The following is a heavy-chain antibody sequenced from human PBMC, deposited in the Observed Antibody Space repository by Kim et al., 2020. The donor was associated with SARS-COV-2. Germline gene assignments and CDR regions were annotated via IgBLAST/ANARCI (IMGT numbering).Heavy chain of an antibody. CDR3: ARGDYGGNSEGY. V-gene: IGHV4-31*02. J-gene: IGHJ4*02. D-gene: IGHD4-17*01. Sequence: YYNPALKSRVTISVDTSKNQFSLKLSSVTAADTAVYYCARGDYGGNSEGYWGQGTLVTVSS.